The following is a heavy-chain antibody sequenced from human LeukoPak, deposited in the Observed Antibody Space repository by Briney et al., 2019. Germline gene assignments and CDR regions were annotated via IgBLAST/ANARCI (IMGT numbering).Heavy chain of an antibody. Sequence: ASVKVSCKASGYTFTTYYVHWVRQAPGQGLEWMGWINTNTGNPTYAQGFTGRFVFSLDTSVSTTYLQISSLRAEDTAMYYCAREDSYSSGWYDHWGQGTLVTVSS. CDR1: GYTFTTYY. D-gene: IGHD6-19*01. CDR3: AREDSYSSGWYDH. CDR2: INTNTGNP. J-gene: IGHJ5*02. V-gene: IGHV7-4-1*02.